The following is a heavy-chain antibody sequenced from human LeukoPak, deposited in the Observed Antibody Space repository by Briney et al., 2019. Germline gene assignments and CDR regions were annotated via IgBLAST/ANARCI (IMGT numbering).Heavy chain of an antibody. J-gene: IGHJ4*02. CDR2: IGAYNGNT. V-gene: IGHV1-18*01. CDR1: GYTFTSYG. D-gene: IGHD6-13*01. CDR3: ARDWGSSSSTDVRFDY. Sequence: ASVKVSCKASGYTFTSYGISWVRQAPGQGLEWMGWIGAYNGNTNYAQKLQGRVTMTTDTSTSTAYMELRSLRSDDTAVYYCARDWGSSSSTDVRFDYWGQGTLVTVSS.